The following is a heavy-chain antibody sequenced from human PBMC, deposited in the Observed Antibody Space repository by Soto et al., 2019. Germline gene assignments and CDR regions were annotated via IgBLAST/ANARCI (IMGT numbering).Heavy chain of an antibody. Sequence: PSETLSLTCAAYGGSFSGYYWSWIRQPPGKGLEWIGEINHSGSTNYNPSLKSRVTISVDTSKNQFSLKLSSVTAADTAVYYCARLLWFGEYNAFDIWGQGTMVTVSS. CDR3: ARLLWFGEYNAFDI. J-gene: IGHJ3*02. CDR1: GGSFSGYY. D-gene: IGHD3-10*01. V-gene: IGHV4-34*01. CDR2: INHSGST.